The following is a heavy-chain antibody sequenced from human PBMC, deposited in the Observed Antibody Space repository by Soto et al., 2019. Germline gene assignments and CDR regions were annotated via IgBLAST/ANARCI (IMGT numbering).Heavy chain of an antibody. CDR2: IYYSGST. V-gene: IGHV4-30-4*01. J-gene: IGHJ6*02. CDR1: GGSISSGGYY. D-gene: IGHD3-10*01. CDR3: AKNYLGSGIHLHFGMDV. Sequence: SETLSLTCTVSGGSISSGGYYWSWIRQPPGKGLEWIGYIYYSGSTYYNPSLKSRVTISVDTSKNQFSLKLSSVTAADTAVYYCAKNYLGSGIHLHFGMDVWGQGTTVTVSS.